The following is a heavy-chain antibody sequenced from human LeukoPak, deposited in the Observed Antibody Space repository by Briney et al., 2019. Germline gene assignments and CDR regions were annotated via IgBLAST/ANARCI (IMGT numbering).Heavy chain of an antibody. CDR1: GGSFSGYY. D-gene: IGHD3-10*01. CDR3: ALDLGHGEEDY. Sequence: PSGTLSLTCAVYGGSFSGYYWSWIRQPPGKGLEWIGEINHSGSTNYNPSLKSRVTISVDTSKNQFSLKLSSVTAADTAVYYCALDLGHGEEDYWGQGTLVTVSS. J-gene: IGHJ4*02. V-gene: IGHV4-34*01. CDR2: INHSGST.